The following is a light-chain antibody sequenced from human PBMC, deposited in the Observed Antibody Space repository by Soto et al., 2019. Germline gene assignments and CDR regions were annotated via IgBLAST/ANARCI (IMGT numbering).Light chain of an antibody. CDR1: QSVSSSY. CDR3: QQYGSSPFT. V-gene: IGKV3-20*01. CDR2: GAS. J-gene: IGKJ3*01. Sequence: EIVLTQSPGTLSLSPGERATLSCRASQSVSSSYLAWYQQKPGQAPRLLIYGASSRATGIPDRFSGSGSGTDFTLTISRLEPEDFAVYYCQQYGSSPFTLGPGNKVDIK.